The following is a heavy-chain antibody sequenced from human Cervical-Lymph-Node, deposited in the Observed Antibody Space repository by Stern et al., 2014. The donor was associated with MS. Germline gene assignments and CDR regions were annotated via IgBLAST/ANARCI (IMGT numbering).Heavy chain of an antibody. CDR1: GFSFSRYA. CDR2: IWYDGSNP. J-gene: IGHJ4*02. D-gene: IGHD6-13*01. CDR3: ASAYSSSHYYFDY. V-gene: IGHV3-33*01. Sequence: MKLVESGGGVVQPGRSLRLSCAASGFSFSRYAMHWVRQAPGKGLELVALIWYDGSNPCYADSVPGRFSISRDNFKNTLYLQMNSLRAEDTAVYYCASAYSSSHYYFDYWGQGTLVTVSS.